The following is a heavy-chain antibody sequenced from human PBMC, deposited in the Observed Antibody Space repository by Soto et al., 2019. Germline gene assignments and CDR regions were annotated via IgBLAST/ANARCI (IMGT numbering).Heavy chain of an antibody. V-gene: IGHV6-1*01. CDR2: TYYRSKWYY. CDR3: ASGMLVRGAYYVDA. Sequence: SETLSLTCVISGDSVTGNTAGWNWIRQSPSRGLEWLGRTYYRSKWYYDYAGSVKGRMTINPDTSRNQFSLQLNSVSPEDTAVYYCASGMLVRGAYYVDAWGEGTTVTV. D-gene: IGHD3-10*01. CDR1: GDSVTGNTAG. J-gene: IGHJ6*03.